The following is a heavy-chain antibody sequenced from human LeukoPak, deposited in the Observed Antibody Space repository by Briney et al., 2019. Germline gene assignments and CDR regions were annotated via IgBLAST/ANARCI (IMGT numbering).Heavy chain of an antibody. CDR3: ATSEARSNGWYVY. J-gene: IGHJ4*02. V-gene: IGHV3-74*01. CDR1: GFTFSRYW. D-gene: IGHD6-19*01. Sequence: GGSLRLSCAASGFTFSRYWMHWVRQAPGKGLVWVSRINSDGSSTSYADSVKGRFTISRDNAKNMLYLQMNSLRAEDTAVYYCATSEARSNGWYVYWGQGTLVTVSS. CDR2: INSDGSST.